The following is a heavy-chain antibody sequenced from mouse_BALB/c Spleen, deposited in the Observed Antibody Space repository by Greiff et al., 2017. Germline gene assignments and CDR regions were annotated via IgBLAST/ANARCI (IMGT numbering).Heavy chain of an antibody. CDR1: GYTFTDYN. Sequence: EVQLQQSGPELVKPGASVKISCKASGYTFTDYNMHWVKQSHGKSLEWIGYIYPYNGGTGYNQKFKSKATLTVDNSSSTAYMELRSLTSEDSAVYYCAREYDGYYDGFADWGQGTLGTVSA. J-gene: IGHJ3*01. CDR2: IYPYNGGT. CDR3: AREYDGYYDGFAD. V-gene: IGHV1S29*02. D-gene: IGHD2-3*01.